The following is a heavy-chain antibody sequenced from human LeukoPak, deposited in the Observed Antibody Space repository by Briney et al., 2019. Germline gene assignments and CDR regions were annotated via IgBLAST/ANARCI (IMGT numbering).Heavy chain of an antibody. CDR3: ARDDSSGYYYP. J-gene: IGHJ5*02. CDR2: IKQDGSEK. Sequence: GGSLRLFCAASGFTFSSNWMSWVRQAPGRGLEWVANIKQDGSEKYYVDSVKGRFTISRDNAKNSLYLQMNSLRAEDTAVYYCARDDSSGYYYPWGQGTLVTVSS. CDR1: GFTFSSNW. D-gene: IGHD3-22*01. V-gene: IGHV3-7*01.